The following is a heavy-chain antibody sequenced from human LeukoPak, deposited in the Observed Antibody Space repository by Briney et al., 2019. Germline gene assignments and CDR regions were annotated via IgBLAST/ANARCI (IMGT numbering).Heavy chain of an antibody. J-gene: IGHJ4*02. D-gene: IGHD5-18*01. V-gene: IGHV3-21*04. Sequence: PGGSLRLSCAASGFTFSSYSMNWVRQAPGKGLEWVSSISSSSSYIYYADSVKGRFTISRDNAKNSLYLQMNSLRAEDTALYYCAKDSYSYGAFDYWGQGTLVTVSS. CDR2: ISSSSSYI. CDR3: AKDSYSYGAFDY. CDR1: GFTFSSYS.